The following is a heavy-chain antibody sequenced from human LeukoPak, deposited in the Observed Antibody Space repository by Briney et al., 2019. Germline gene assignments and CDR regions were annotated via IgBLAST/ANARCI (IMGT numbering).Heavy chain of an antibody. CDR2: IIPIFGTA. D-gene: IGHD2-15*01. J-gene: IGHJ5*02. V-gene: IGHV1-69*13. CDR1: GGTFSSYA. Sequence: SVKVSCKASGGTFSSYAISWVRQAPGQGPEWMGGIIPIFGTANYAQKFQGRVTITADESTSTAYMELSSLRSEDTAVYYCARDRGIVVVVAATSWFDPWGQGTLVTVSS. CDR3: ARDRGIVVVVAATSWFDP.